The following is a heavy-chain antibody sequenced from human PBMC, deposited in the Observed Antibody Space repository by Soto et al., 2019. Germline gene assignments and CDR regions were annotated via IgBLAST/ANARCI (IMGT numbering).Heavy chain of an antibody. Sequence: QVQLVESGGGVVQPGRSLRLSCAASGFTFSSYAMHWVRQAPGKGLEWVAVISYDGSNKYYADSVKGRFTISRDNSKNTLFLKMNGLRAEDTAVYYCARVLSFDIVATMISGWGQGPLVPASS. CDR1: GFTFSSYA. J-gene: IGHJ4*02. V-gene: IGHV3-30-3*01. CDR2: ISYDGSNK. CDR3: ARVLSFDIVATMISG. D-gene: IGHD5-12*01.